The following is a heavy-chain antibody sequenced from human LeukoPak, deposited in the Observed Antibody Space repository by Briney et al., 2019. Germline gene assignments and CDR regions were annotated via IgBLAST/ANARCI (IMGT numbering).Heavy chain of an antibody. CDR1: GYTFTGYY. CDR3: ARAECSSTSCYTGGDWFDP. CDR2: INPNSGGT. V-gene: IGHV1-2*02. J-gene: IGHJ5*02. D-gene: IGHD2-2*02. Sequence: ASVKVSCKASGYTFTGYYMHWVRQAPGQGLEWMGWINPNSGGTNYAQKFQGRVTMTRDTSISTAYMELSRLRSDDTAVYYCARAECSSTSCYTGGDWFDPWGQGTPVTVSS.